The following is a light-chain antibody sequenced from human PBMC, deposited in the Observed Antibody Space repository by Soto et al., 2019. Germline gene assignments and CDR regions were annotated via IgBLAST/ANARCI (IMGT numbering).Light chain of an antibody. CDR2: DVS. V-gene: IGKV1-5*01. CDR1: QEIKKL. CDR3: HQYSHYPGT. J-gene: IGKJ1*01. Sequence: DIQLTQSPSVVSASVGDRVIITCRANQEIKKLLAWYQQRPGEAPKTIISDVSTLEGGVPSRFSGSGSGTDITLTISSLQPNDFATDFCHQYSHYPGTFGQGTRV.